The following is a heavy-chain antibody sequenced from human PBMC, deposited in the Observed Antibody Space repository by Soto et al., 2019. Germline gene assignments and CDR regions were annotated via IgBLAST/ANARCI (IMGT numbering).Heavy chain of an antibody. J-gene: IGHJ4*01. Sequence: EVQLLESGGGLVQPGGSLRLSCAASGFTFSSYAMSWVRQAPGKGLEWVSAISGSGGSTYYADSVKGRFTISRDNSKNTLYLQMYSLRADDTAVYSCAYSSTPFDYWGHGTLVTVSS. CDR1: GFTFSSYA. CDR2: ISGSGGST. V-gene: IGHV3-23*01. CDR3: AYSSTPFDY. D-gene: IGHD6-13*01.